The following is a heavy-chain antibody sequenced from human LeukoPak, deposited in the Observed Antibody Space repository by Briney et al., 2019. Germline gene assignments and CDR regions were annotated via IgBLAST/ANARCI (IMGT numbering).Heavy chain of an antibody. V-gene: IGHV3-23*01. J-gene: IGHJ4*02. D-gene: IGHD1-26*01. Sequence: GGSLRLSGAASGFIFSSYAMSWVRQAPGKGLEWVSAISGSGGSTYYADSVKGRFTISRDNSKNTLYLQMNSLRAEDTAVYYCAKGVGAMPDYWGQGTLVTVSS. CDR3: AKGVGAMPDY. CDR1: GFIFSSYA. CDR2: ISGSGGST.